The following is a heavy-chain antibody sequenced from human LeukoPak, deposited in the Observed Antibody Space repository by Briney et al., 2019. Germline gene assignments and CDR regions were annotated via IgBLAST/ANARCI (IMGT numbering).Heavy chain of an antibody. Sequence: SETLSLTCTVSGGSISSYYWSWIRQPPGKGLEWIGYIYYSGSTNYNPSLKSRVTISVDTSKNQFSLKLSSVTAADTAVYYCALVPATVYYFDYWDQGTLVTVSS. J-gene: IGHJ4*02. V-gene: IGHV4-59*08. CDR3: ALVPATVYYFDY. CDR1: GGSISSYY. D-gene: IGHD2-2*01. CDR2: IYYSGST.